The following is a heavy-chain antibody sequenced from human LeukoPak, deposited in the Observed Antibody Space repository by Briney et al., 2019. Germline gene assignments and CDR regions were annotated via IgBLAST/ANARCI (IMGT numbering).Heavy chain of an antibody. V-gene: IGHV5-51*01. J-gene: IGHJ4*02. CDR2: IYPGDSDA. CDR1: GYTFTSYW. Sequence: PGGSLQISCQGSGYTFTSYWIGWVRQVPGKGLEWRGIIYPGDSDASYSPSFQGQVTISADKSISTASLQWSSLKASDTAMYYCARQPTMVYIDYWGQGTLVTVSS. D-gene: IGHD3-10*01. CDR3: ARQPTMVYIDY.